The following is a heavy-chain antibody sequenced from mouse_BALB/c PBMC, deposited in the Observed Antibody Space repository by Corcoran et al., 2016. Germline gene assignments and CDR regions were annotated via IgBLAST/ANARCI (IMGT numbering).Heavy chain of an antibody. J-gene: IGHJ4*01. CDR1: GVYIKDTY. CDR2: LDPANGNT. V-gene: IGHV14-3*02. CDR3: ARHAMDY. Sequence: EVQLQQAGAELVKPGASVKLSCTVSGVYIKDTYMHWVKERPEQCLEWIGRLDPANGNTKYDPKFQGEATITADTSSNTAYLQLSSLTSEDTAVYYCARHAMDYWGQGTSVTVSA.